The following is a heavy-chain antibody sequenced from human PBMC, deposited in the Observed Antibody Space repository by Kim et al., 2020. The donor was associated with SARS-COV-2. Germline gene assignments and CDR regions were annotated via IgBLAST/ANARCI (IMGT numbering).Heavy chain of an antibody. D-gene: IGHD1-26*01. CDR3: ARGSGSRQPLYYYYGMDV. CDR1: GYTFTGYY. Sequence: ASVKVSCKASGYTFTGYYMHWVRQAPGQGLEWMGWINPNSGGTNYAQKFQGWVTMTRDTSISTAYMELSRLRSDDTAVYYCARGSGSRQPLYYYYGMDVWGQGTTVTVSS. V-gene: IGHV1-2*04. CDR2: INPNSGGT. J-gene: IGHJ6*02.